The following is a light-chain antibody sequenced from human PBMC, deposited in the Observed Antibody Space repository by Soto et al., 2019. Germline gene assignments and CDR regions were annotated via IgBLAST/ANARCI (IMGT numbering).Light chain of an antibody. CDR2: DSS. J-gene: IGKJ4*01. Sequence: EIVLTQSPGTLSLSPGERVTLSCTARQSVSSYLAWYQQKRGQAPRLLIYDSSNRATGIPARFSGSGSGADFSLIISSLEPEDFAVYYCQQRSVWPLTFGGGTKVDIK. V-gene: IGKV3-11*01. CDR3: QQRSVWPLT. CDR1: QSVSSY.